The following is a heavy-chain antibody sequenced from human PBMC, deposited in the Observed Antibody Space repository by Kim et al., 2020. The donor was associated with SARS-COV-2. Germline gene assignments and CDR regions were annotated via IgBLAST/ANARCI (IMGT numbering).Heavy chain of an antibody. CDR3: ARGGQLWDSNWYFDL. J-gene: IGHJ2*01. D-gene: IGHD5-18*01. CDR1: GGSISSYY. V-gene: IGHV4-59*01. CDR2: IYYSGST. Sequence: SETLSLTCTVSGGSISSYYWSWIRQPPGKGLEWIGYIYYSGSTNYNPSLKSRVTISVDTSKNQFSLKLSSVTAADTAVYYCARGGQLWDSNWYFDLWGRGTLVTVSS.